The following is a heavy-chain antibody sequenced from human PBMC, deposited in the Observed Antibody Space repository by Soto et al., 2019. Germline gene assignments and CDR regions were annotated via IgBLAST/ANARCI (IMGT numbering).Heavy chain of an antibody. CDR3: AKDVSSSWYSTLDY. Sequence: EVQLLESGGGLVQPGGSLRLSCAASGFTFSSYAMSWVRQAPGKGLEWVSAISGSGGSTYYADSVKGRFTISRDNSKNTLYLQMNRLRAEDTAVYYCAKDVSSSWYSTLDYWCQGTLVTVSS. CDR1: GFTFSSYA. CDR2: ISGSGGST. J-gene: IGHJ4*02. D-gene: IGHD6-13*01. V-gene: IGHV3-23*01.